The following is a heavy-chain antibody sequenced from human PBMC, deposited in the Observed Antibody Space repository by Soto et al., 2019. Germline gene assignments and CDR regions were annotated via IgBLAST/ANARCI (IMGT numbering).Heavy chain of an antibody. V-gene: IGHV4-31*03. CDR3: AREHGSGSWYY. CDR1: GGSVSSGGYY. D-gene: IGHD3-10*01. J-gene: IGHJ4*02. CDR2: IYYSGST. Sequence: PSETLSLTCTVSGGSVSSGGYYWSWIRQHPGKGLEWIGYIYYSGSTYYNPSLKSRVTISVDTSKNQFSLKLSSVTAADTAVYYCAREHGSGSWYYWGQGTLVTVSS.